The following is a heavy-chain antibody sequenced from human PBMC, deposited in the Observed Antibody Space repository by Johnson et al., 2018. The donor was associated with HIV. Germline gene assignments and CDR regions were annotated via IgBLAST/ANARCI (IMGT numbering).Heavy chain of an antibody. CDR2: IYSGGST. CDR3: ANLGDYGGNNGFDI. V-gene: IGHV3-NL1*01. Sequence: VQLMESGGGVVQPGRSLRLSCAASGFTFSSYAMHWVRQAPGKGLEWVSVIYSGGSTYYADSVKGRFTISRDNSKNTLYLQMNSLRPEDTAVYYCANLGDYGGNNGFDIWGQGTMVTVSS. J-gene: IGHJ3*02. CDR1: GFTFSSYA. D-gene: IGHD4-23*01.